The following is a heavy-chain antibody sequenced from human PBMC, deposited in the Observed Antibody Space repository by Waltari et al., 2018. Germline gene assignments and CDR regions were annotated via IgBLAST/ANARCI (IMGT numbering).Heavy chain of an antibody. CDR2: ISDSGGST. Sequence: VQLQESGPGLVKPSETLSLTCTVSGGSISSHYWSWIRQPPGKGLVWDTAISDSGGSTYYEDSVKSRFTISRDNAKNTLYLQRNSLRAEDTAVYYCAKGPPSTVTQYFQHWGQGTLVTVSS. D-gene: IGHD4-17*01. V-gene: IGHV3-23*01. CDR1: GGSISSHY. CDR3: AKGPPSTVTQYFQH. J-gene: IGHJ1*01.